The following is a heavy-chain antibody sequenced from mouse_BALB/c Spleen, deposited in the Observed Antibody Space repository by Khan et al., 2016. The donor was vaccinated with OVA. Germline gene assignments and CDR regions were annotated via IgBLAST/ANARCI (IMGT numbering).Heavy chain of an antibody. CDR2: ITYSGST. CDR1: GYSITSDYV. CDR3: AIGMLLRRYPDYFAY. V-gene: IGHV3-2*02. J-gene: IGHJ2*01. Sequence: EVQLVESGPGLLKPSQSLSLTCTVTGYSITSDYVWYLIRQFPGNQLEWMAFITYSGSTNYNPSFRSRTSITRDTSKNPFFLQLNSVTTEDTATYYCAIGMLLRRYPDYFAYWGQGTTLTVSS. D-gene: IGHD1-1*01.